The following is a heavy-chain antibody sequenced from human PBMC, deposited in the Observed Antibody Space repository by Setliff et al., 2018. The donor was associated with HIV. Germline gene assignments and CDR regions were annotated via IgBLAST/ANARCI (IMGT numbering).Heavy chain of an antibody. D-gene: IGHD5-12*01. Sequence: PGESLTISCKGSKYSFDNYWIGWVRQMPGKGLQYIGIIYPSDSDTRYSPSLQRQATLSADKSTSTVYLELTNLKASDSGVYYCARRGYSGFEGAWFDDWGQGTLVTAPQ. CDR3: ARRGYSGFEGAWFDD. J-gene: IGHJ4*02. V-gene: IGHV5-51*01. CDR1: KYSFDNYW. CDR2: IYPSDSDT.